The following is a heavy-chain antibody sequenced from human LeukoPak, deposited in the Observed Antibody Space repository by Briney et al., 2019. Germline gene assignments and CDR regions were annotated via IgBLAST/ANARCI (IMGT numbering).Heavy chain of an antibody. CDR3: ARSRSAVLDS. CDR2: IYYSGST. J-gene: IGHJ4*02. D-gene: IGHD6-6*01. CDR1: GGSISSYY. V-gene: IGHV4-59*12. Sequence: SETLSLTCTVSGGSISSYYWSWIRQPPGKGLEWIGYIYYSGSTNYNPSLKSRVTISVDTSKNQFSLKLSSVTAADTSVYYCARSRSAVLDSWGRGALVTVSS.